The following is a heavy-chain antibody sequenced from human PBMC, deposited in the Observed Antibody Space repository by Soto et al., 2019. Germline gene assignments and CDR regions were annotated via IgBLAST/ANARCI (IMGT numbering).Heavy chain of an antibody. CDR2: IFYSGST. J-gene: IGHJ4*02. CDR1: GGSISGHY. D-gene: IGHD6-19*01. CDR3: ARVGSSGWSPDY. Sequence: QVQLQESGPGLVKPSGTLSLTCTVSGGSISGHYWIWIRQSPGKGLEWIGHIFYSGSTNYNPSLKSRVTLSADTSKNQFSLRLSSVTASDTAVYYCARVGSSGWSPDYWGQGILVTVSS. V-gene: IGHV4-59*11.